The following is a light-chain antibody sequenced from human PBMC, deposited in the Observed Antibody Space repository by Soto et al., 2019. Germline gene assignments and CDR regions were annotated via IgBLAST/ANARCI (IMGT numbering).Light chain of an antibody. CDR1: SSNIGTNT. CDR2: SNN. J-gene: IGLJ1*01. Sequence: QSVLTQPPSASGTPGQRVTISCSGSSSNIGTNTVNWYQQLPGTAPKLLIYSNNQRPSGVPDRFSGSKSGTSASLAISGLQSEDVADYYCAARDDSLNGYVFGTGTKVTVL. V-gene: IGLV1-44*01. CDR3: AARDDSLNGYV.